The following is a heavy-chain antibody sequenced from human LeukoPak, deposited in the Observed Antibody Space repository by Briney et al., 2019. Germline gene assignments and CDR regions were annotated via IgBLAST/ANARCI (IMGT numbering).Heavy chain of an antibody. CDR3: ARADIVLMVYAASFDY. Sequence: GSSVKISCKASGYTFTYRYLHWVRQAPGQAFEWMGWITPYNGNRNYAKKFQDRVTITRDTSLSTAHMELSSLRSEDTAVYYCARADIVLMVYAASFDYWGQGTLVTVSS. CDR2: ITPYNGNR. CDR1: GYTFTYRY. V-gene: IGHV1-45*02. J-gene: IGHJ4*02. D-gene: IGHD2-8*01.